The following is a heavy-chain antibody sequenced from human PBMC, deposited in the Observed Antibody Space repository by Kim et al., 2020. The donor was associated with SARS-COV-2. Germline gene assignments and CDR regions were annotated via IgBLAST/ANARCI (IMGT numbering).Heavy chain of an antibody. D-gene: IGHD5-12*01. CDR1: GGSINSYY. J-gene: IGHJ5*02. V-gene: IGHV4-59*01. CDR3: ARGATIGVVGWSDP. Sequence: SGTLSLTCSVSGGSINSYYWTWIRQPPGKGLEWMGYVSYSGTTKYNPSLKSRVTISVDTSKNQVSLSLSSVTAADTAVYYCARGATIGVVGWSDPWGQGTLVTVSS. CDR2: VSYSGTT.